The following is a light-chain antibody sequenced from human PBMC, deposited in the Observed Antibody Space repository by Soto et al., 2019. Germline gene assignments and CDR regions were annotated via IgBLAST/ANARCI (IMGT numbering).Light chain of an antibody. J-gene: IGLJ1*01. V-gene: IGLV2-14*03. Sequence: QSALTQPASVSGSPGQSITISCTGTSSDVGGYNYVSWYQHHPCKAPKRMIHGVSNRPSGVSNRFSGSKSGNTASLTISGLQAEDEADYYCSSYIPNNSTEAFGTGTKLTVL. CDR1: SSDVGGYNY. CDR2: GVS. CDR3: SSYIPNNSTEA.